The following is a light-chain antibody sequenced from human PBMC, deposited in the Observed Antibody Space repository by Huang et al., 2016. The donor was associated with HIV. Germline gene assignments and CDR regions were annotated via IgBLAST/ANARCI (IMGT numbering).Light chain of an antibody. CDR2: SAS. V-gene: IGKV1-9*01. Sequence: IQLTQSPSSLSASVGDRVTIPCRASQGISSHLAWYQQKLGKAPKLLIYSASTFQSGVPSRFSGSGAGTDFTLTITSLQLEDLATYYYRHHNSFPRKYTFGQGTKLDIK. CDR3: RHHNSFPRKYT. CDR1: QGISSH. J-gene: IGKJ2*01.